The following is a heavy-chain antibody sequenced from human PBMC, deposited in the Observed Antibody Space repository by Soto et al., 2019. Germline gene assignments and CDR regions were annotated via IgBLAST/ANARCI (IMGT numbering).Heavy chain of an antibody. CDR3: ARDRLPFDP. CDR1: DYSFTRFC. J-gene: IGHJ5*02. Sequence: PVESLRIWCEVCDYSFTRFCIIWVRQTPGKGLECMGRIDPSDSYTNYSPSFQGNVTFSADKSINTAYLQWSSLKSSDTAMYYCARDRLPFDPWGQGTMVTVSS. D-gene: IGHD3-22*01. CDR2: IDPSDSYT. V-gene: IGHV5-10-1*01.